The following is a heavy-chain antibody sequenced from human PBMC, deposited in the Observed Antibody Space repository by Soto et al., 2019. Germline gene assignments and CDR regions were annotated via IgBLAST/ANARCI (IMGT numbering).Heavy chain of an antibody. V-gene: IGHV1-18*01. Sequence: AALQLSCKASGYTFTNYGITWVRQAAGQGLEWMGWISAYNGNTTYAQKLQGRVTMTTDTSTSTAYMELRSLRSDDTAVYYCARDIYYDSSGYYQTKTSFDYWGQGTLVTSPQ. D-gene: IGHD3-22*01. J-gene: IGHJ4*02. CDR3: ARDIYYDSSGYYQTKTSFDY. CDR2: ISAYNGNT. CDR1: GYTFTNYG.